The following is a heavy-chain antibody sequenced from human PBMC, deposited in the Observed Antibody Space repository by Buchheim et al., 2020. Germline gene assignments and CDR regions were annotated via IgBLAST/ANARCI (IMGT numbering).Heavy chain of an antibody. J-gene: IGHJ6*02. D-gene: IGHD6-13*01. CDR2: IYPGDSDT. Sequence: EVQLVQSGAEVKKPGESLKISCEGSGYSFTSYWIGWVRQMPGKGLEWMGIIYPGDSDTRYSPSFPGQVTLSADKSISTAYLQWSSLKASDSGMYYCARLIAKQQRGTNYYYGMDVWGQGTT. CDR1: GYSFTSYW. CDR3: ARLIAKQQRGTNYYYGMDV. V-gene: IGHV5-51*01.